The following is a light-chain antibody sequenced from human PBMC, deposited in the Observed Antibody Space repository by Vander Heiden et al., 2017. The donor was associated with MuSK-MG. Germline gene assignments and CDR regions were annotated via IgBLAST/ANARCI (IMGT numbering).Light chain of an antibody. J-gene: IGKJ2*01. CDR1: QTVLYSSNNKNY. Sequence: DIVMTQPPDSLAVSLGERATINCKSSQTVLYSSNNKNYLAWYQQKPGQPPKLLISWASTRESGVPDRFSGSGSGTDFTLTIDSLQAEDVAVYYCQQDDSTAYTFGQGTKMEIK. CDR2: WAS. V-gene: IGKV4-1*01. CDR3: QQDDSTAYT.